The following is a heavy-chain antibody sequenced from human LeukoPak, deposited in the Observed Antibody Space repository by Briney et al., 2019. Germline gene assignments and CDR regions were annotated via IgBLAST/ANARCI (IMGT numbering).Heavy chain of an antibody. CDR2: ISNTGGST. D-gene: IGHD2-15*01. CDR1: GFTFAGYA. J-gene: IGHJ4*02. CDR3: AKGYCSSGTCYCQLDY. Sequence: PGGSLRLSCAASGFTFAGYAMNWVRQAPGKGLEWASAISNTGGSTYYADSVKGRFTISRDYSKNTLYLQMNSLRAEDTAVYYCAKGYCSSGTCYCQLDYWGQGTLVTVSS. V-gene: IGHV3-23*01.